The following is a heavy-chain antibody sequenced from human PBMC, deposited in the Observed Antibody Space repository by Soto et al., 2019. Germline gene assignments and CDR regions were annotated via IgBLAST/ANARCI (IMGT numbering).Heavy chain of an antibody. Sequence: GGSLRLSCAASGFTFSDYYMSWIRQAPGKGLEWVSYISSSGSTIYYADSVKGRFTIPRDNAKNSLYLQMNSLRAEDTAVYYCAREVEMATTSFDYWGQGTLVTVSS. CDR1: GFTFSDYY. CDR2: ISSSGSTI. CDR3: AREVEMATTSFDY. V-gene: IGHV3-11*01. J-gene: IGHJ4*02. D-gene: IGHD1-1*01.